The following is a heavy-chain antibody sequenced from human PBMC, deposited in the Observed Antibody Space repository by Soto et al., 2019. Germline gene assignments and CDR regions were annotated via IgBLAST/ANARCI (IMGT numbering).Heavy chain of an antibody. D-gene: IGHD4-17*01. J-gene: IGHJ4*02. V-gene: IGHV3-9*02. CDR2: ISSNSKTT. CDR3: AKDMKWGGMTTIHYFHS. Sequence: EMQLVESGGGLVQPGRSLRLSCVGSGFIADDYAMHWVRQTPGNGLEWVSGISSNSKTTNYADSVKGRFTISRYKAKNSMFLQMNCLRPEDTALYFCAKDMKWGGMTTIHYFHSWGQGTLVTVSS. CDR1: GFIADDYA.